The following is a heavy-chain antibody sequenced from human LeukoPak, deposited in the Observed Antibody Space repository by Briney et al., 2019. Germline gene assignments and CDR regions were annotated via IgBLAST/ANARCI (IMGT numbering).Heavy chain of an antibody. J-gene: IGHJ6*03. Sequence: GGSLRLSCAASGFTFSSYGMHWVRQAPGKGLEWVAFIRYDGSNKYYADSVKGRFTISRDNSKNTLYLQMNSLRAEDTAVYYCAKDGNDIVVVPAAMEDYYYYYMDVWGKGTTVTVSS. D-gene: IGHD2-2*01. CDR1: GFTFSSYG. CDR3: AKDGNDIVVVPAAMEDYYYYYMDV. V-gene: IGHV3-30*02. CDR2: IRYDGSNK.